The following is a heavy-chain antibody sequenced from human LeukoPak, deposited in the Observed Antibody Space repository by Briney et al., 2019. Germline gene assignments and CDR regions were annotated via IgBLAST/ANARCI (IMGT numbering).Heavy chain of an antibody. J-gene: IGHJ3*02. Sequence: ASVKVSCKASGYSFTSYGITWVRQAPGQGLEWMGWISTYNSNTNYAQKIQGRVTMTTDTSTSIAYMELRSLRYDDTAVYYCARDPFYYSDAFDIWGQGTMVTVSS. D-gene: IGHD3-22*01. CDR3: ARDPFYYSDAFDI. CDR1: GYSFTSYG. CDR2: ISTYNSNT. V-gene: IGHV1-18*01.